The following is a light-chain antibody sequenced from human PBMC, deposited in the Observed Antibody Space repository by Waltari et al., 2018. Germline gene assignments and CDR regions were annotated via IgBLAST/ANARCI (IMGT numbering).Light chain of an antibody. CDR1: QSISGTY. Sequence: EIVLTQSPGPLSLSPGERATLSCRASQSISGTYLAWYQQKPGQAPRLLISGPSGRVTGIPDRFSGSGSGTDFTLTISRLEPEDFAVYYCQQFDGSPYTFGQGTKLE. J-gene: IGKJ2*01. CDR2: GPS. CDR3: QQFDGSPYT. V-gene: IGKV3-20*01.